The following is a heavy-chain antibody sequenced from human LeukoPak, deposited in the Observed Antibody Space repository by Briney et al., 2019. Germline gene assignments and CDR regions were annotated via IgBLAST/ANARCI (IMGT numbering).Heavy chain of an antibody. V-gene: IGHV4-59*08. CDR3: ARHLSGSYYFDYWYFDL. CDR2: IYYSGST. J-gene: IGHJ2*01. D-gene: IGHD1-26*01. CDR1: GGSISSYY. Sequence: PSETLSLTCTVSGGSISSYYWRWIRQPPGKGLEWIGYIYYSGSTNYNPSLKSRVTISVDTSKNQFSLKLSSVTAADTAVYYCARHLSGSYYFDYWYFDLWDRGTLVTVSS.